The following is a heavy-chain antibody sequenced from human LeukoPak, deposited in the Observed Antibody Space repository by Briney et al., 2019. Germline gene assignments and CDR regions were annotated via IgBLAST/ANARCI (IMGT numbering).Heavy chain of an antibody. CDR3: ASGHCSSTSCYGGH. V-gene: IGHV3-21*01. D-gene: IGHD2-2*01. CDR1: RFTFSSYN. CDR2: ISSSSTYI. J-gene: IGHJ4*02. Sequence: GGSLRLSCAASRFTFSSYNMNWVRQAPGKGLGWVSSISSSSTYIYYADSVKGRFTISRDNAKNSLYLQMNSLRAEDTAVYYCASGHCSSTSCYGGHWGQGTLVTVSS.